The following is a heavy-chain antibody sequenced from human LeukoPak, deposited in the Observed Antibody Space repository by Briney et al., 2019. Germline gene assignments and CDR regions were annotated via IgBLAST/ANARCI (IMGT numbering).Heavy chain of an antibody. CDR1: GYTFTSYY. Sequence: ASVKVSCKASGYTFTSYYMHWVRQAPGQGLEWMGIINPSGGSTSYAQKFQGRVTMTRDTSTSTVYMELGSLRSEDTAVYYCARDGSIAARPGIDAFDIWGQGTMVTVSS. CDR2: INPSGGST. J-gene: IGHJ3*02. V-gene: IGHV1-46*01. CDR3: ARDGSIAARPGIDAFDI. D-gene: IGHD6-6*01.